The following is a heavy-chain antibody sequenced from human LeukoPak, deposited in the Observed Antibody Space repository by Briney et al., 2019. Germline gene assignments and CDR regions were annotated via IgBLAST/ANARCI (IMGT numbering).Heavy chain of an antibody. CDR3: ARRTYYDYVWGSYRQNYFDY. CDR1: GGSISSGSYC. CDR2: IHTSGNT. D-gene: IGHD3-16*02. V-gene: IGHV4-61*09. Sequence: SETLSLTCTVSGGSISSGSYCWSWIRQPAGKGLEWIGHIHTSGNTNYNSSLKSRVTISVDTSKNQFSLKLSSVTAADTAVYYCARRTYYDYVWGSYRQNYFDYWGQGTLVTVSS. J-gene: IGHJ4*02.